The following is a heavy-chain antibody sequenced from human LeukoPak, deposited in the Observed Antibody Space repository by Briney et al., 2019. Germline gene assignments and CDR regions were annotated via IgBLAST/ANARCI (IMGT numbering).Heavy chain of an antibody. J-gene: IGHJ4*02. CDR1: GFTFSSYW. CDR2: IYSGGST. Sequence: GGSLRLSCAASGFTFSSYWMSWVRQAPGKGLEWVSIIYSGGSTFYADSVKGRFTISRDNSKNTLYLQMNSLRAEDTAVYYCARDGYDFWSGIDYWGQGTLVTVSS. CDR3: ARDGYDFWSGIDY. V-gene: IGHV3-66*01. D-gene: IGHD3-3*01.